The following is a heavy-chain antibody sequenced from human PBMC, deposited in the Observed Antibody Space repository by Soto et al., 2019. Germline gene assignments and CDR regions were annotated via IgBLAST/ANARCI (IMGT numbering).Heavy chain of an antibody. V-gene: IGHV3-33*01. CDR3: ARWGCSGSNCNLNQRSFDL. Sequence: QVQLVESGGGVVQPGRSLRLSCAASGFVFNEYGMHWVRQAPGKGLEWVAVIWYDGSNKYYADSVRGRFTCCRDNSRNTMYLQMNSLRVEDTAMYYCARWGCSGSNCNLNQRSFDLWGQGTLVTVSS. CDR1: GFVFNEYG. CDR2: IWYDGSNK. D-gene: IGHD2-15*01. J-gene: IGHJ4*02.